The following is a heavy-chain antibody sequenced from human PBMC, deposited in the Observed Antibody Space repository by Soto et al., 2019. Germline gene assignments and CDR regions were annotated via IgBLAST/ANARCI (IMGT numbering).Heavy chain of an antibody. D-gene: IGHD2-2*01. CDR3: ACSTWTAAASLYFDY. Sequence: ASVKVSCKASGYTFTSYGISWVRQAPGQGLEWMGWISAYNGNTNYAQKLQGRVTMTTDTSTSTAYMELRSLRSDDTAVYYCACSTWTAAASLYFDYWGQGTLVTVSS. V-gene: IGHV1-18*04. CDR1: GYTFTSYG. CDR2: ISAYNGNT. J-gene: IGHJ4*02.